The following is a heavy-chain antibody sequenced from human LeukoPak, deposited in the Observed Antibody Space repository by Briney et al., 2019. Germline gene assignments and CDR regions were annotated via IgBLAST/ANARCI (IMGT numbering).Heavy chain of an antibody. CDR3: ARWDDLFLIDF. J-gene: IGHJ4*02. Sequence: PGGSLRLSCAASGFTFSSYAMSWVRQAPGKGLEWVSSISTSSSSKYYAGSVKGRFTISRDNAKNSLDLQMNSLRAEDTAVYYCARWDDLFLIDFWGQGTLVTVSS. CDR1: GFTFSSYA. V-gene: IGHV3-21*01. D-gene: IGHD3-9*01. CDR2: ISTSSSSK.